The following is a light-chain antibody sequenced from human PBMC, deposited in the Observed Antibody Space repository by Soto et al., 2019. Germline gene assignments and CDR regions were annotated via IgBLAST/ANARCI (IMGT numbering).Light chain of an antibody. Sequence: QSALTQPPSVSGAPGQRVTISCTGSSSNIGAGYDVHWYQQLPGTAPKLLIYGNTNRPSGVPDRFSASKSGTSASLAITGLQAEDEADYYCQSYDSSLSASGVFGGGTQLTVL. J-gene: IGLJ3*02. CDR1: SSNIGAGYD. CDR3: QSYDSSLSASGV. CDR2: GNT. V-gene: IGLV1-40*01.